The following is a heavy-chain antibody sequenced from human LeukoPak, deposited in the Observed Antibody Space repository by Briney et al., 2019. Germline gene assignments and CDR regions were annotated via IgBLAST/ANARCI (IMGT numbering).Heavy chain of an antibody. CDR2: ISSSSNTI. V-gene: IGHV3-48*01. Sequence: PGGSLRLSCAASGFTFSSYSMYGVRQAPGKGLEWVSYISSSSNTIYYADSVKGRFTISRDNAKNSLYLQMNSLRAEDTAVYYCARDRGDWLPRDIDYWGQGTLVTVSS. CDR3: ARDRGDWLPRDIDY. CDR1: GFTFSSYS. D-gene: IGHD2-21*02. J-gene: IGHJ4*02.